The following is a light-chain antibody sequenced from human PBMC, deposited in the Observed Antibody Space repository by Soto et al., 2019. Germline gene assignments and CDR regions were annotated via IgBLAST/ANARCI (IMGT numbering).Light chain of an antibody. V-gene: IGKV3-20*01. CDR1: QSVSSSY. J-gene: IGKJ3*01. Sequence: EIVLTQSPGTLSLSPGERATLSCRASQSVSSSYFAWYQHKPGQAPRLLIYGASNRPTGIPDRFSGSGSGTDFTLTISTLESEVYAVYYCQQFGSPFTFGPGTKVDL. CDR2: GAS. CDR3: QQFGSPFT.